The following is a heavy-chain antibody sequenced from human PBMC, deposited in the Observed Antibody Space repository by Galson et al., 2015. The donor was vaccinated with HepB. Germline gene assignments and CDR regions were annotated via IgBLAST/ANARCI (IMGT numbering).Heavy chain of an antibody. CDR3: ARGDYWSYY. D-gene: IGHD4-17*01. CDR1: GGSFSGYY. J-gene: IGHJ4*02. V-gene: IGHV4-34*12. Sequence: ETLSLTCTVYGGSFSGYYWSWIRQPPGKGLEWIGEIIHSGSTTYNPSLKSQVTISVDTSKNQFFLKLSSVTAADTAVYYCARGDYWSYYWGQGNLVTVSS. CDR2: IIHSGST.